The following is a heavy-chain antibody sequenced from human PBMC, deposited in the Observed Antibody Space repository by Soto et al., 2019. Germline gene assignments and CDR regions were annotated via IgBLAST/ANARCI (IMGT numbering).Heavy chain of an antibody. J-gene: IGHJ4*02. V-gene: IGHV4-39*01. Sequence: QLQLQESGPGLVKPSETLSLTCTVSGGSISSSSYYWGWIRQPPGKGLEWIGSIYYSGSTYYNPSLKGRVTISVDTSKNQCSLKLSSVTAADTAVYYCARINNYYDSSGYLDYWGQGTLVTVSS. CDR1: GGSISSSSYY. CDR3: ARINNYYDSSGYLDY. CDR2: IYYSGST. D-gene: IGHD3-22*01.